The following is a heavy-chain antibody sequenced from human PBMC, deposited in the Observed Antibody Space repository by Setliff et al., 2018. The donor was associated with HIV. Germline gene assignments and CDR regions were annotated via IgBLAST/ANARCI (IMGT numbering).Heavy chain of an antibody. CDR3: ARGYYGPDS. J-gene: IGHJ4*02. D-gene: IGHD3-10*01. Sequence: GGSVRLSCAASGFTFSDHSMHWVRQVPGQGLVWVSGIKNDGSDIFYVDSVKGRFTISRDNAKNRLYLQMNSLRAEDTALYYCARGYYGPDSWSQGTLVTVSS. CDR2: IKNDGSDI. V-gene: IGHV3-74*01. CDR1: GFTFSDHS.